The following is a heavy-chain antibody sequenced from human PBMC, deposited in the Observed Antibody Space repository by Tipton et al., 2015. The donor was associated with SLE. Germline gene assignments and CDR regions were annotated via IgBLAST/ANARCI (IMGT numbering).Heavy chain of an antibody. D-gene: IGHD2/OR15-2a*01. CDR3: ATARNIFDTFDI. J-gene: IGHJ3*02. CDR2: IYTGGNT. V-gene: IGHV4-39*07. CDR1: GESITSSGSY. Sequence: TLSLTCTVSGESITSSGSYWGSIRQPPGKGLEWIGRIYTGGNTKYHPSRASRVSLSVDTSRGQFFLEVRSVTAADTAVYYCATARNIFDTFDIWAQGTMVTVSS.